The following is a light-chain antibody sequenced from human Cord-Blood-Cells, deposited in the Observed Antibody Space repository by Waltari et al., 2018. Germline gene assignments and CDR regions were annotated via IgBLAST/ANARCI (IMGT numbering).Light chain of an antibody. V-gene: IGKV1-8*01. CDR3: QQYYSYPWT. Sequence: AIRMTQSPSSFSASTGDRVTITCRASQGISSSLACYQQKPGKAPKRLIYAASTLQSGVPSRFSGSGSGTDFTLTISCLQSEDFATYYCQQYYSYPWTFGQGTKVEIK. J-gene: IGKJ1*01. CDR1: QGISSS. CDR2: AAS.